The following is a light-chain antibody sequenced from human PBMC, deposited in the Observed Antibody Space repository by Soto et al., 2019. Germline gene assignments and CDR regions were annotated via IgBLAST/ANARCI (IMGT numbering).Light chain of an antibody. CDR2: GAS. CDR3: QQYNNWPFT. J-gene: IGKJ3*01. CDR1: QSVSSN. V-gene: IGKV3-15*01. Sequence: EIVMTQSPATLSVSPGERATLSCRASQSVSSNLAWYQQTPGQAPRLLIYGASTRATGIPARFSGSGSGTEFTLTISSLQSEDFAVYYCQQYNNWPFTLGPGTKVDIK.